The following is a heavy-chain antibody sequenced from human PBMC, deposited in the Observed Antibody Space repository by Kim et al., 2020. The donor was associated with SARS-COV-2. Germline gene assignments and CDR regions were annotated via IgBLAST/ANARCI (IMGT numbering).Heavy chain of an antibody. D-gene: IGHD2-21*02. Sequence: GGSLRLSCSASGFTFSSYAMHWVRQAPGKGLEYVSAISSNGGSTYYADSVKGRFTISRDNSKNTLYLQMSSLRAEDTAVYYCVKLTPRNPNAYCGGDCSPVNWGQGTLVTVSS. CDR1: GFTFSSYA. CDR3: VKLTPRNPNAYCGGDCSPVN. CDR2: ISSNGGST. J-gene: IGHJ4*02. V-gene: IGHV3-64D*06.